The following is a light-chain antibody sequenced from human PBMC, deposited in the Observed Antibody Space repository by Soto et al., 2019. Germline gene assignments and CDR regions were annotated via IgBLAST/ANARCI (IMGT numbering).Light chain of an antibody. V-gene: IGKV1-5*01. CDR2: DAS. J-gene: IGKJ1*01. Sequence: DIQMTQSPSTLSASVGDRVTITCRASQSISSWLAWYQQKPGKAPKLLIYDASSLESGVPSRFSGRGSGTEFTLTISSLQPDYFATYYCQQYNSYLTFGQGTKVEIK. CDR1: QSISSW. CDR3: QQYNSYLT.